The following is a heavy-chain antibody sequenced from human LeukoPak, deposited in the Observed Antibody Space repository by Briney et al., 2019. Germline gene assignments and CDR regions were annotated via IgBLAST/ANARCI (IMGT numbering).Heavy chain of an antibody. J-gene: IGHJ4*02. D-gene: IGHD2-2*01. V-gene: IGHV3-53*01. CDR3: ARDLGYQLLFQFDY. CDR1: GFTVSSNY. CDR2: IYSGGST. Sequence: PGGSLRLSCAASGFTVSSNYMSWVRQAPGKGLEWVSVIYSGGSTYYADSVKGRFTISRGNSKNTLYLQMNSLRAEDTAVYYCARDLGYQLLFQFDYWGQGTLVTVSS.